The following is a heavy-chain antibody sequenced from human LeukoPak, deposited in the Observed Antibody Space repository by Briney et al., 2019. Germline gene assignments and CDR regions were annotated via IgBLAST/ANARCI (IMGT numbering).Heavy chain of an antibody. CDR3: ATYISMVRGVIIDY. CDR2: IIPIFGTA. J-gene: IGHJ4*02. CDR1: GGTFSSYA. D-gene: IGHD3-10*01. Sequence: ASVRVSCKASGGTFSSYAISWVRQAPGQGLEWMGGIIPIFGTANYAQKFQGRVTMTEDTSTDTAYMELSSLRSEDTAVYYCATYISMVRGVIIDYWGQGTLVTVSS. V-gene: IGHV1-69*06.